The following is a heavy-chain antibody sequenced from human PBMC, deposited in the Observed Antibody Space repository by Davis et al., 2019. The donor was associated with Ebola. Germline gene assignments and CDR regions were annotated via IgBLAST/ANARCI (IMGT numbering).Heavy chain of an antibody. V-gene: IGHV3-23*01. CDR2: IGASGVTT. CDR3: AKVVGTYYFDH. J-gene: IGHJ5*02. CDR1: GFTFNSNA. D-gene: IGHD1-26*01. Sequence: PGGSLRLSCTASGFTFNSNAMRWVRQAPGKGLEWVSAIGASGVTTQYADSVKGRFTISRDNSKNTLYLQMNSLRAEDTAVYYCAKVVGTYYFDHWGQGTLVTVSS.